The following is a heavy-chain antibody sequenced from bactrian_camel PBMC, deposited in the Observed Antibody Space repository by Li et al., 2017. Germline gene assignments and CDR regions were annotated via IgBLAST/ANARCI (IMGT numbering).Heavy chain of an antibody. V-gene: IGHV3S19*01. Sequence: DVQLVESGGGLVQPGESLRLSCAASGFTFSSYWMYWVRQAPGKGLEWVSSIYTDGGSANYADSVKGRFTISRDNAKNTVYLQLNSLKSEDTAQYYCATVGPVRGTVAAGRGGGRDYYGMDNWGKGTQVTVS. J-gene: IGHJ7*01. D-gene: IGHD6*01. CDR1: GFTFSSYW. CDR2: IYTDGGSA.